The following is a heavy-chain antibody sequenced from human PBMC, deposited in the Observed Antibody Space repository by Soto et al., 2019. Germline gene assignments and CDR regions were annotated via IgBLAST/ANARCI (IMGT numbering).Heavy chain of an antibody. CDR3: AREGAVAGSVDPYFDY. CDR1: GYTFTGYY. J-gene: IGHJ4*02. CDR2: INPNSGGT. Sequence: QVQLVQSGAEVKKPGASVKVPCKASGYTFTGYYMHWVRQAPGQGLEWMGWINPNSGGTNYAQKFQGWVTMTRDTSISTAYMELSRLRSDDTAVYYCAREGAVAGSVDPYFDYWGQGTLVTVSS. D-gene: IGHD6-19*01. V-gene: IGHV1-2*04.